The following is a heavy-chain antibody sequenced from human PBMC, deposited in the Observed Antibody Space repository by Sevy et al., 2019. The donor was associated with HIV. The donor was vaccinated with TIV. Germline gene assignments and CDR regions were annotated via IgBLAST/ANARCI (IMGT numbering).Heavy chain of an antibody. CDR1: GSIFDDLG. D-gene: IGHD2-21*02. CDR2: IDWKGGST. CDR3: AREKSCGGACYHFDN. Sequence: GGSRSLSGPASGSIFDDLGRSWFRQFPGRAWGGASGIDWKGGSTTYADSVKGRFTISRDNAKNSLDLQMNSLRAEDTALYYCAREKSCGGACYHFDNWGRGTLVTVSS. V-gene: IGHV3-20*04. J-gene: IGHJ4*02.